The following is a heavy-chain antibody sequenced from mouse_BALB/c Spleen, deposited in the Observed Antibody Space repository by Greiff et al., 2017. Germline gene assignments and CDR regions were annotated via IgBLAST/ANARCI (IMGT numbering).Heavy chain of an antibody. CDR3: ARAGGYGNYVFAY. J-gene: IGHJ3*01. D-gene: IGHD2-10*02. V-gene: IGHV5-4*02. CDR1: GFTFSDYY. Sequence: EVKLMESGGGLVKPGGSLKLSCAASGFTFSDYYMYWVRQTPEKRLEWVATISDGGSYTYYPDSVKGRFTISRDNAKNNLYLQMSSLKSEDTAMYYCARAGGYGNYVFAYWGQGTLVTVSA. CDR2: ISDGGSYT.